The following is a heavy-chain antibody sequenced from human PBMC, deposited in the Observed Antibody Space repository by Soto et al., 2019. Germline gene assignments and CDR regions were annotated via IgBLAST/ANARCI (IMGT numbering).Heavy chain of an antibody. Sequence: GGSLRLSCAASGFTFSSYGMHWVRQAPGKGLEWVAVIWYDGSNKYYADSVKGRFTISRDNSKNTLYLQMNSLRAEDTAVYYCAKNPEATIRVGYDYWGQGTRVTVSS. J-gene: IGHJ4*02. CDR1: GFTFSSYG. D-gene: IGHD5-12*01. CDR2: IWYDGSNK. CDR3: AKNPEATIRVGYDY. V-gene: IGHV3-33*06.